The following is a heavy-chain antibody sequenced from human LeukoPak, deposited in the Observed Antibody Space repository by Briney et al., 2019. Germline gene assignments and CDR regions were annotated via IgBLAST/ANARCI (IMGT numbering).Heavy chain of an antibody. J-gene: IGHJ4*02. CDR3: ARGIYGDFNDY. D-gene: IGHD4-17*01. V-gene: IGHV4-61*01. CDR1: GGSVSSGSYY. Sequence: SETLSLTCTVSGGSVSSGSYYWSWIRQPPGKGLEWIGYIYCSGSTNYNPSLKSRVTISVDTSKNQFSLKLSSVTAADTAVYYCARGIYGDFNDYWGQGTLVTVSS. CDR2: IYCSGST.